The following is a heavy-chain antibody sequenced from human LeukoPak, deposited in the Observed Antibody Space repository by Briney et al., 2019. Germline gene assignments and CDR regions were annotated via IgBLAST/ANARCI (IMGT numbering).Heavy chain of an antibody. CDR2: ISAYNGNT. D-gene: IGHD3-9*01. CDR3: ARVGYYDILTGYYGEGNWFDP. Sequence: AAVKVSCKASGYTFTSYGISWVRQAPGQGLEWMGWISAYNGNTNYAQKLQGRVTMTTDTSTSTAYMELRSLRSDDTAVYYCARVGYYDILTGYYGEGNWFDPWGQGTLVTVSS. V-gene: IGHV1-18*01. CDR1: GYTFTSYG. J-gene: IGHJ5*02.